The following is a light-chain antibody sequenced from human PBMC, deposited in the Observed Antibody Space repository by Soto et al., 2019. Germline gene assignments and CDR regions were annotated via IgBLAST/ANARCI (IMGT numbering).Light chain of an antibody. V-gene: IGLV7-43*01. Sequence: QAVVTQEPSLTVSPGGAVTLTCASSTGAVTSAYYPNWFQQKPGQAPRALIYDTTNKHSWTPARFSGSLLGGTAALTLSGVQPEDEAEYYYLLYYGGAWVFGGGTKLTVL. CDR1: TGAVTSAYY. CDR3: LLYYGGAWV. CDR2: DTT. J-gene: IGLJ3*02.